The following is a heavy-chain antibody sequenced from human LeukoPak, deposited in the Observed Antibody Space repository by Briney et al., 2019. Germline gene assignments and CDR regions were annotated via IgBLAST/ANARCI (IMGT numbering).Heavy chain of an antibody. Sequence: SGGSLTLSCAASGFTFNDYGMTWVRQAPGKGLEWVSGLNWNGDITRYADSVKGRLTISRDNAKNSVYLQMDSLSAEDTAFYYCARGYGAGNYRRPFYGMDVWGQGTTVTVSS. CDR1: GFTFNDYG. V-gene: IGHV3-20*04. CDR2: LNWNGDIT. J-gene: IGHJ6*02. CDR3: ARGYGAGNYRRPFYGMDV. D-gene: IGHD3-10*01.